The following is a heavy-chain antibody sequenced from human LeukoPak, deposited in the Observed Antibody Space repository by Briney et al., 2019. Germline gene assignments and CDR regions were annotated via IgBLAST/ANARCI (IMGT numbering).Heavy chain of an antibody. J-gene: IGHJ4*02. CDR1: GFTFSSYW. CDR2: ISGSGGST. D-gene: IGHD3-16*02. Sequence: GGSLRLSCAASGFTFSSYWMSWVRQAPGKGLEWVSAISGSGGSTYYADSVKGRFTISRDNSKNTLYLQMNSLRAEDTAVYYCAKGKGGTMITFGGVIVFDYWGQGTLVTVSS. CDR3: AKGKGGTMITFGGVIVFDY. V-gene: IGHV3-23*01.